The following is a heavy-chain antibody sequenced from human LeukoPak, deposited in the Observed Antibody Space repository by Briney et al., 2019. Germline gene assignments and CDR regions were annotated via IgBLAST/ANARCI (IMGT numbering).Heavy chain of an antibody. CDR1: GFTFSSYA. CDR3: AKVVPAANYYYYGMDV. D-gene: IGHD2-2*01. Sequence: GGSLRLSCAASGFTFSSYAMSWVRQAPGKGLEWFSAISGSGGSTYYADSVKGRFTISRDNSKNTLYLQMTSLRAEDTAVYYCAKVVPAANYYYYGMDVWGQGTTVTVSS. J-gene: IGHJ6*02. V-gene: IGHV3-23*01. CDR2: ISGSGGST.